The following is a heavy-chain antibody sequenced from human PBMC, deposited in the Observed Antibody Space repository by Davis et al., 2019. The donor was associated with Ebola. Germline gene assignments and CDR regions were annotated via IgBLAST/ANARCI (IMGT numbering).Heavy chain of an antibody. CDR1: GFTFSTYW. V-gene: IGHV3-7*01. CDR3: ARGGQQYSFFDY. J-gene: IGHJ4*01. Sequence: GESLKISCAASGFTFSTYWMSWFRQAPGKGLEWVASIKQDGSEKKYVDSVEGRFTISRDNAENSLHLQMNSLRAEDTAVYYCARGGQQYSFFDYWGHGTLVTVSS. CDR2: IKQDGSEK. D-gene: IGHD1-1*01.